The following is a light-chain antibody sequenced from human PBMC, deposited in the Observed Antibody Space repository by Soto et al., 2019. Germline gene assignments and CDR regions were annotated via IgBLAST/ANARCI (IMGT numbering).Light chain of an antibody. CDR3: QQYDDLPYT. CDR2: DVS. CDR1: QEISNA. Sequence: DIQMIQSPSSLSASIGDRVTITCRTRQEISNALNWYQQKPGKAPKLLIYDVSHLETGVPSRFSGGGSGTDFTFTINSRQAEDIATYYCQQYDDLPYTFGQGTKLEIK. J-gene: IGKJ2*01. V-gene: IGKV1-33*01.